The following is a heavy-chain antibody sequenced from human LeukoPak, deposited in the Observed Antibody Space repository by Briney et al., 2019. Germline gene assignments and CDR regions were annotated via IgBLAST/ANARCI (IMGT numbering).Heavy chain of an antibody. D-gene: IGHD3-9*01. CDR1: GFIFSNYW. CDR3: ARVNYDILPGRGNYFDY. Sequence: LPGGSLRLSCATSGFIFSNYWTSWVRQAPGKGLEWVANIKQDGSETYYVDSVKGRFTISRDNSKNTLYLQMNSLRAEDTAVYYCARVNYDILPGRGNYFDYWGQGTLVTVSS. CDR2: IKQDGSET. J-gene: IGHJ4*02. V-gene: IGHV3-7*01.